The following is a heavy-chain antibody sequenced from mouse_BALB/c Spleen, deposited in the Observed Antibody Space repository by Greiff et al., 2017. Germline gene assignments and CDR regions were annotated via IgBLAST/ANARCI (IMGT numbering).Heavy chain of an antibody. CDR1: GFTFSSYG. D-gene: IGHD1-1*01. Sequence: EVQRVESGGDLVKPGGSLKLSCAASGFTFSSYGMSWVRQTPDKRLEWVATISSGGSYTYYPDSVKGRFTISRDNAKNTLYLQMSSLKSEDTAMYYCARQLLRYLYAMDYWGQGTSVTVSS. CDR3: ARQLLRYLYAMDY. V-gene: IGHV5-6*01. CDR2: ISSGGSYT. J-gene: IGHJ4*01.